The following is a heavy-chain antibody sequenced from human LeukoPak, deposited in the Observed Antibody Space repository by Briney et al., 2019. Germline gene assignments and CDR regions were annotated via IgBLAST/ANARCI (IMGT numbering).Heavy chain of an antibody. D-gene: IGHD3-22*01. CDR2: ISYDGSNK. V-gene: IGHV3-30*18. CDR3: AKVGYYDSSGSGAFDI. Sequence: PGGSLRLSCAASGFTFSSYGMHWVRQAPGKGLEWVAVISYDGSNKYYADSVKGRFTISRDNSKNTLYLQMNSLRAEDTAVYYCAKVGYYDSSGSGAFDIWGQGTMVTVSS. CDR1: GFTFSSYG. J-gene: IGHJ3*02.